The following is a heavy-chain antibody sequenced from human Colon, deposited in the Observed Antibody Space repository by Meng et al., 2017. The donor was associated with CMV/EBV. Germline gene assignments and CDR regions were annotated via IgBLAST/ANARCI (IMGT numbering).Heavy chain of an antibody. J-gene: IGHJ6*02. Sequence: GESLKISCAASGFTFSRNAMHWVRQAPGKGLEWVAVISYDGSNKYYADSVKGRFTISRDNSKNTLYLQMNTLRAEDTAVYSCTRDRASSGKCYRVPEGGMDVWGQGTTVTVSS. CDR1: GFTFSRNA. CDR2: ISYDGSNK. D-gene: IGHD1-26*01. CDR3: TRDRASSGKCYRVPEGGMDV. V-gene: IGHV3-30*04.